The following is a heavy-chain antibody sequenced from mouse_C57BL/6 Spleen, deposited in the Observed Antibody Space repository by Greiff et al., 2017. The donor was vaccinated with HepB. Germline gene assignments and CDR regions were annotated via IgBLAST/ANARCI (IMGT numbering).Heavy chain of an antibody. CDR2: IRLKSDNYAT. J-gene: IGHJ3*01. CDR1: GFTFSNYW. CDR3: TVSITTAGFAY. V-gene: IGHV6-3*01. Sequence: EVKLEESGGGLVQPGGSMKLSCVASGFTFSNYWMNWVRQSPEQGLEWVAQIRLKSDNYATHYAESVKGRFTISRDDSKSSVYLQMINLRAEDTGIYYGTVSITTAGFAYWGQGTLVTVSA. D-gene: IGHD1-2*01.